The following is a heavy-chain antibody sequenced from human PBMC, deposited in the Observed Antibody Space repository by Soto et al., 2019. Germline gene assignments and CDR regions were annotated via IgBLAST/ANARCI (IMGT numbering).Heavy chain of an antibody. Sequence: QLQLQESGPGLVKPSETLSLTCNVSGGSISSSRSYWAWFRQPPGKELEWIANIFYAGNTYYNPSLKSLVTVSVDTSKNQFSLKLDSVTAADTAVYYCARQAAAPGIDLWFDPWCQGTLVTVSS. J-gene: IGHJ5*02. CDR2: IFYAGNT. V-gene: IGHV4-39*01. CDR1: GGSISSSRSY. CDR3: ARQAAAPGIDLWFDP. D-gene: IGHD6-13*01.